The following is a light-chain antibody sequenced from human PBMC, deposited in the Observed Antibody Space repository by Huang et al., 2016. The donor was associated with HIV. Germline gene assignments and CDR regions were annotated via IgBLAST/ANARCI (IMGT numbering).Light chain of an antibody. CDR2: DAS. CDR3: QQYDNLPRFT. J-gene: IGKJ3*01. Sequence: DIQMTQSPSSLSASVGDRVTITCQASQDISNYLNWYPQKPGKAPKLLIYDASNLETGVSSRFSGSGSGTDFTFTISSLQPEGIATYYCQQYDNLPRFTFGPGTKVDIK. V-gene: IGKV1-33*01. CDR1: QDISNY.